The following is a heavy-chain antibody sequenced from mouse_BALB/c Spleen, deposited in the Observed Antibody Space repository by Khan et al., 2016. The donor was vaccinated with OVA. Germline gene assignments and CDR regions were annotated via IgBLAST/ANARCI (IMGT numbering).Heavy chain of an antibody. CDR3: ARELRLGGFAY. CDR1: GFSLTDYG. CDR2: IWGDGST. Sequence: QVQLKESGPDLVAPSQSLSITCTVSGFSLTDYGINWVRQPPGKGLEWLGMIWGDGSTDYNSGLKSRLSISKDNSKSQVILKMNSLQTDDTARYYCARELRLGGFAYWGQGTLVTVSA. D-gene: IGHD1-2*01. J-gene: IGHJ3*01. V-gene: IGHV2-6-7*01.